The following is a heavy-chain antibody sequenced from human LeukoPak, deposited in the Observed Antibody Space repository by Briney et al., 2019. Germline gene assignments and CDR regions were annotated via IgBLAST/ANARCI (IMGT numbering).Heavy chain of an antibody. V-gene: IGHV4-4*07. D-gene: IGHD3-22*01. J-gene: IGHJ3*02. Sequence: QPSETLSLTCTVSGASISGYHWSWIRQPAGKGLQWIGRIYPSGSDYNPSLKSRVTISVDKSKNQFSLKLRSVTAADTAVYYCAGVPWHYDTSGSYLNAFDIWGQGTVVTVSS. CDR3: AGVPWHYDTSGSYLNAFDI. CDR2: IYPSGS. CDR1: GASISGYH.